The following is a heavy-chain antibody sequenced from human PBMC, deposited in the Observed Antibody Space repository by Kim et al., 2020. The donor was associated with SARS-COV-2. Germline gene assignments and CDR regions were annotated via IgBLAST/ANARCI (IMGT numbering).Heavy chain of an antibody. CDR3: VREWQLVLDY. Sequence: QALGEGLEWRGDFIPVLGAVIYAPKFQGRVTITGDESTNNAYMELSRLKSDDTAGYYCVREWQLVLDYWGQGSLVTVSS. CDR2: FIPVLGAV. J-gene: IGHJ4*01. V-gene: IGHV1-69*01. D-gene: IGHD6-6*01.